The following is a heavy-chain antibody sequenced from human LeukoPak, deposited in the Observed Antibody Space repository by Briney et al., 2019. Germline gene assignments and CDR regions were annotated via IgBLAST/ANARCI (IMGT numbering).Heavy chain of an antibody. Sequence: SETLSLTCTVSGGSISSYYWSWIRQPPGKGLEWIGYIYYSGSTNYNPSLKSRVTISVDTSENQFSLKLSSVTAADTAVYYCARDGGYYYDSSGYGWFDPWGQGTLVTVSS. D-gene: IGHD3-22*01. CDR1: GGSISSYY. CDR2: IYYSGST. CDR3: ARDGGYYYDSSGYGWFDP. J-gene: IGHJ5*02. V-gene: IGHV4-59*01.